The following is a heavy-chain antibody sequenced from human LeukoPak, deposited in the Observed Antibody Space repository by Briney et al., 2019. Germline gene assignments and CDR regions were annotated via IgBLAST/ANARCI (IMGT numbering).Heavy chain of an antibody. CDR3: ARDTNNYYGSGSSHMDV. Sequence: GGSLRLSCAASGFTFSSYAMHWVRQAPGKGLEWVAVISYDGSNKYYADSVKGRFTISRDNSKNTLYLQMNSLRAEDTAVYYCARDTNNYYGSGSSHMDVWGKGTTVTVSS. J-gene: IGHJ6*03. CDR1: GFTFSSYA. V-gene: IGHV3-30*04. CDR2: ISYDGSNK. D-gene: IGHD3-10*01.